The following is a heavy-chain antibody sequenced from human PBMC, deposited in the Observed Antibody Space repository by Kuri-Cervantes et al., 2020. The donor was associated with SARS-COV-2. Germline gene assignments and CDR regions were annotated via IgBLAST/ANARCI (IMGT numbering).Heavy chain of an antibody. CDR2: INPNSGDT. CDR1: GYTFTGYY. J-gene: IGHJ6*02. CDR3: ARDSATGTRWGDLNGMDV. D-gene: IGHD1-7*01. Sequence: ASVKVSCKASGYTFTGYYMHWVRQAPGQGLEWMGWINPNSGDTIYPQKIQGRVTMTTDTSTSTAYMDLRGLRSDDTAVYYCARDSATGTRWGDLNGMDVWGQGTTVTVSS. V-gene: IGHV1-2*02.